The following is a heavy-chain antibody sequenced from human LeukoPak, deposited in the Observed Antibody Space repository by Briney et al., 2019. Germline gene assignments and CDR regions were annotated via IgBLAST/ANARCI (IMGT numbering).Heavy chain of an antibody. CDR3: AGGGATSFDY. Sequence: GGSLRLSCAASGFNVSYYSMNWVRQAPGKGLEWVSYISFSNSTLYYADSVRGRFTISRDNAKNSLSLQTNSLRAGDTAVYYCAGGGATSFDYWGQGILVTVSS. V-gene: IGHV3-48*04. CDR1: GFNVSYYS. J-gene: IGHJ4*02. D-gene: IGHD5-12*01. CDR2: ISFSNSTL.